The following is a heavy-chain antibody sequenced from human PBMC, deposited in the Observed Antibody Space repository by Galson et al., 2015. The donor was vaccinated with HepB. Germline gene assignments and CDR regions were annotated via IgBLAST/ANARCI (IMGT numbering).Heavy chain of an antibody. D-gene: IGHD2/OR15-2a*01. Sequence: RLSCAASGFSFTSHSMNWVRQAPGKGLEWVTYISSGGTKYYADSVKGRFTISRDNVKKSMYLHMSSLRVEDTAVYYCARNPASYDYYNMDVWGQGTTVTVSS. CDR3: ARNPASYDYYNMDV. CDR2: ISSGGTK. V-gene: IGHV3-48*01. CDR1: GFSFTSHS. J-gene: IGHJ6*02.